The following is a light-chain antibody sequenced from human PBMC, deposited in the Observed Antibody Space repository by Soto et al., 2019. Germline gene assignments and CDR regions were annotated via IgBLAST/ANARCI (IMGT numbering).Light chain of an antibody. CDR2: KAS. Sequence: DIHMTQSPSTLSGSVGYRVTITCRASQTISSWLAWYQQKPGKAPKLLIYKASTLKSGVPSRFSGSGSGTEFTLTISSLQPDDFATYYCQQYMSSSFGQGTKVDIK. J-gene: IGKJ1*01. CDR1: QTISSW. V-gene: IGKV1-5*03. CDR3: QQYMSSS.